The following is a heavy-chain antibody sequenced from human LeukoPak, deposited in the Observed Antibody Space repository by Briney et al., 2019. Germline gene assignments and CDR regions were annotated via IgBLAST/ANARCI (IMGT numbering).Heavy chain of an antibody. CDR1: GGTFNSSG. D-gene: IGHD3-9*01. CDR2: IISFFGTA. CDR3: ARNYDILTGYYPLGY. V-gene: IGHV1-69*01. Sequence: GSSVKVSCKASGGTFNSSGISWVRQAPGQGLEWMGGIISFFGTAHYIQKFQGRLTITADESTSTAYMELSSLTSEDTAVYYCARNYDILTGYYPLGYWGQGTLVTVSS. J-gene: IGHJ4*02.